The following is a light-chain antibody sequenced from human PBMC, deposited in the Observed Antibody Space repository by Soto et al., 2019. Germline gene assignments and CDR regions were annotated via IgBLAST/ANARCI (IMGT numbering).Light chain of an antibody. CDR1: SGDVGGYNY. CDR3: SSYAGSNFVV. J-gene: IGLJ2*01. CDR2: EVT. Sequence: QSVLTQPPSASGSPGQSVTISCTGTSGDVGGYNYVSWYQQHPGKAPKLMIYEVTKRPSGVPDRFSGSKSGNTASLTVSGLQAEDEADYYCSSYAGSNFVVFGGGTKLTVL. V-gene: IGLV2-8*01.